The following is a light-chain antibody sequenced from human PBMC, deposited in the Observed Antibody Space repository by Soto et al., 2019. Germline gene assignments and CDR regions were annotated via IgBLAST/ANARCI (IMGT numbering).Light chain of an antibody. CDR2: EVR. V-gene: IGLV2-14*01. CDR1: RRDVGAYNL. Sequence: QSALTQPASVSGSPGQSITISCAGTRRDVGAYNLVSWYQQHPGRAPQLIIYEVRNRPSGISFRFSGSKSGNTASLTISGLQAEDEADYYCSSYTSKSSLIFGVGTKLTVL. J-gene: IGLJ2*01. CDR3: SSYTSKSSLI.